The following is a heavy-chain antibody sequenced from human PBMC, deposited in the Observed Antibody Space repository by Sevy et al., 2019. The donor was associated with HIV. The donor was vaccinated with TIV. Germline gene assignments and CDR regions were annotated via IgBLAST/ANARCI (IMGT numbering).Heavy chain of an antibody. CDR1: GYTFTSYG. Sequence: ASVKVSCKASGYTFTSYGISWVRQAPGQGLEWMGWISAYNGNTNYAQKLQGRVTMTTDTSTSTAYMELRSLGSDDTAVYYCARVTIHYYDSSGYVDYWGQGTLVTVSS. J-gene: IGHJ4*02. D-gene: IGHD3-22*01. CDR3: ARVTIHYYDSSGYVDY. CDR2: ISAYNGNT. V-gene: IGHV1-18*01.